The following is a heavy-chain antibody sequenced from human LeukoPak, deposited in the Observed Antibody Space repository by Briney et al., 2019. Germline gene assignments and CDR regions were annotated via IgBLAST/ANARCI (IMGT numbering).Heavy chain of an antibody. CDR3: TTDRYYGDHATFDY. J-gene: IGHJ4*02. V-gene: IGHV3-15*01. Sequence: PGGSLRLSCAASGFAFSNAWMSWVRQAPGKGLEWVGRIKSKTDGGTTDYAAPVKGRFTISRDDSKNTLYLQMNSLKTEDTAVYYCTTDRYYGDHATFDYWGQGTLVTVSS. CDR2: IKSKTDGGTT. CDR1: GFAFSNAW. D-gene: IGHD4-17*01.